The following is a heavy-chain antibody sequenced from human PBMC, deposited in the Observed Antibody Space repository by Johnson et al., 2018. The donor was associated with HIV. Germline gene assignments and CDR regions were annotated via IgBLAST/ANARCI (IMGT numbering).Heavy chain of an antibody. CDR2: IYSGGST. CDR1: GFTFSSYW. J-gene: IGHJ3*01. Sequence: MLLVESGGGVVQPGGSLRLSCAASGFTFSSYWMSWVRQAPGKGLEWVSVIYSGGSTFYADSVKGRFTISRDNSKNTLYLQMNNLRAEDTAVYYCARVVPYAFDLWGQGTMVTVSS. D-gene: IGHD6-6*01. CDR3: ARVVPYAFDL. V-gene: IGHV3-66*01.